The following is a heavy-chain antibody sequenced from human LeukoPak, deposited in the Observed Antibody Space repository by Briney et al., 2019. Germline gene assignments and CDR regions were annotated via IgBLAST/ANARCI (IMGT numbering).Heavy chain of an antibody. J-gene: IGHJ6*04. CDR2: VIGTGDDT. Sequence: GSLRLSCAASGFSFRDFAMTWVRQAPGEGLEWVSTVIGTGDDTYYSDTVKGRFTMSRDNSENTLDLQMNSLRVEDTAVYYCAKILRPVTSFPQFYFFGMDVWGKGATVTVSS. V-gene: IGHV3-23*01. CDR3: AKILRPVTSFPQFYFFGMDV. CDR1: GFSFRDFA. D-gene: IGHD4-17*01.